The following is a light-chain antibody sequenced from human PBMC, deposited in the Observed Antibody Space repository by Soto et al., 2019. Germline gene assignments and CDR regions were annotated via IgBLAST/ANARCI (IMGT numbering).Light chain of an antibody. CDR3: QQYNSYLYT. J-gene: IGKJ2*01. V-gene: IGKV1-5*01. Sequence: DIQMTQSPSTLSSSVGERVTITCRASQSISSWLAWYQQKPGNAPKLLIYDASCLESGVPSRFSGSGSGTEFTLTISRLQPDDFATYYCQQYNSYLYTFGQGPKLEIK. CDR1: QSISSW. CDR2: DAS.